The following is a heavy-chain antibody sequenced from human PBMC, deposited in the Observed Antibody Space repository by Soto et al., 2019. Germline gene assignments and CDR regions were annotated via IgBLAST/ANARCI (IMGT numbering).Heavy chain of an antibody. V-gene: IGHV3-30*18. J-gene: IGHJ3*02. Sequence: QVQLVESGGGVVQPGRSLRLSCAASGFTFSSYGMHCVRQAPGKGLEWVAVISYDGSNKYYADSVKGRFTISRDNSKNTVYLQTNRLRAEDTAVDYCAKDLIGRGNYDLGDSWAFDIWGQGTMITVSS. CDR3: AKDLIGRGNYDLGDSWAFDI. CDR2: ISYDGSNK. CDR1: GFTFSSYG. D-gene: IGHD3-16*01.